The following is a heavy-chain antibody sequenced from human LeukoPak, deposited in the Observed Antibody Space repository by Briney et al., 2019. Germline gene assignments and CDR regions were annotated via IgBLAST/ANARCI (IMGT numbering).Heavy chain of an antibody. V-gene: IGHV3-30*02. CDR2: IRHDGSNK. CDR1: GFTFSSYG. D-gene: IGHD2-15*01. CDR3: AKDRGYCSGGSCYFFDY. J-gene: IGHJ4*02. Sequence: GGSLRLSCAASGFTFSSYGMHWVRQAPGKGLEWVAFIRHDGSNKYYADSVKGRFTISRDNSKNTLYLQMNSLRAEDTAVYYCAKDRGYCSGGSCYFFDYWGQGTLVTVSS.